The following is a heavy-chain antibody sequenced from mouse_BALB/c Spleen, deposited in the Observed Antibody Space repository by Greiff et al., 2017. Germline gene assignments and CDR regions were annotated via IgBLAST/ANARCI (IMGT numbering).Heavy chain of an antibody. CDR2: IDPANGNT. D-gene: IGHD4-1*02. V-gene: IGHV14-3*02. Sequence: VQLQQSGAELVKPGASVQLSCTASGFNIKDTFMHWVKQRPEQGLEWIGRIDPANGNTKYDPKFQGKATVTADTSSNTAYLQLNSLTSEDNAVDDCARVTTAIYAMDYWGQGTSVTVSS. CDR1: GFNIKDTF. CDR3: ARVTTAIYAMDY. J-gene: IGHJ4*01.